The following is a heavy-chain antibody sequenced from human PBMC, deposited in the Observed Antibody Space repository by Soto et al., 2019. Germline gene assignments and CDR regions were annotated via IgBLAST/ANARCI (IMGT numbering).Heavy chain of an antibody. CDR3: ARDSIAARPYYYYGMDV. V-gene: IGHV3-21*01. CDR2: ISSSSSYI. D-gene: IGHD6-6*01. J-gene: IGHJ6*02. Sequence: PGGSLRLSCAASGFTFSSYSMDWVRQAPGKGLEWVSSISSSSSYIYYADSVKGRFTISRDNAKNSLYLQMNSLRAEDTTVYYCARDSIAARPYYYYGMDVWGQGTTVTVSS. CDR1: GFTFSSYS.